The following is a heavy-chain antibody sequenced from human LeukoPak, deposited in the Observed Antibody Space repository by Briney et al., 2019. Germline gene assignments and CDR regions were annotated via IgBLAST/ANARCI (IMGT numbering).Heavy chain of an antibody. CDR1: GFTFSSYA. CDR3: ARPRFFDHDSSGYYYSTHAFDI. V-gene: IGHV3-30-3*01. D-gene: IGHD3-22*01. CDR2: ISYDGSNK. Sequence: PGGSLRLSCAASGFTFSSYAMHWVRQAPGKGLEWVAVISYDGSNKYYADSVKGRFTISRDNSKNTLYLQMNSLRAEDTAVYYCARPRFFDHDSSGYYYSTHAFDIWGQGTMVTVSS. J-gene: IGHJ3*02.